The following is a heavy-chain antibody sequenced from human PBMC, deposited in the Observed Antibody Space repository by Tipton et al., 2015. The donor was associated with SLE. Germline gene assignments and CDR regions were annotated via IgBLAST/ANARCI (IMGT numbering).Heavy chain of an antibody. CDR1: GFTFGNYA. CDR3: AKDIVATTPIYGMDV. V-gene: IGHV3-23*01. D-gene: IGHD5-12*01. Sequence: SLRLSCVASGFTFGNYAMSWVRQAPGKGLDWVSDISAFGRGPYYVDSVKGRFTISRDNSKNTLYLQMNSLRAEDTAVYYCAKDIVATTPIYGMDVWGQGTTVTVSS. J-gene: IGHJ6*02. CDR2: ISAFGRGP.